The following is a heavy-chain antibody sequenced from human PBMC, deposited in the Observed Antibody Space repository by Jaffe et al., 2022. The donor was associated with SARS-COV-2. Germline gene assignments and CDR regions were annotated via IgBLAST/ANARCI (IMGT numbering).Heavy chain of an antibody. J-gene: IGHJ6*02. CDR3: AREAYDFWSAPGGYGMDV. CDR2: IKQDGSEK. Sequence: EVQLVESGGGLVQPGGSLRLSCAASGFTFSSYWMSWVRQAPGKGLEWVANIKQDGSEKYYVDSVKGRFTISRDNAKNSLYLQMNSLRAEDTAVYYCAREAYDFWSAPGGYGMDVWGQGTTVTVSS. D-gene: IGHD3-3*01. V-gene: IGHV3-7*01. CDR1: GFTFSSYW.